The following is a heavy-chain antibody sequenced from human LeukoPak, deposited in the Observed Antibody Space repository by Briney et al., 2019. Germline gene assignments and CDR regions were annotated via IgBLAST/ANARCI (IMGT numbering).Heavy chain of an antibody. CDR2: IKQDGSEK. CDR1: GFTFSSYW. V-gene: IGHV3-7*01. Sequence: GGSLRLSCAASGFTFSSYWMSWVRQAPGKGLEWVANIKQDGSEKYYVDSVKGRFTISRGNAKNSLYLQMNSLRAEDTAVYYCALMVRGVIINAGAEYFQHWGQGTLVTVSS. J-gene: IGHJ1*01. D-gene: IGHD3-10*01. CDR3: ALMVRGVIINAGAEYFQH.